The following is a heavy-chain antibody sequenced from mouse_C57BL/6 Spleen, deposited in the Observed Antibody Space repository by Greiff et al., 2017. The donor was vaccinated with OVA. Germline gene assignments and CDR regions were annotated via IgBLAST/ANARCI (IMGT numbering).Heavy chain of an antibody. V-gene: IGHV1-15*01. J-gene: IGHJ2*01. D-gene: IGHD1-1*01. CDR1: GYTFTDYE. CDR3: TATTVVAHFDY. Sequence: QVQLQQSGAELVRPGASVTLSCKASGYTFTDYEMHWVKQTPVHGLEWIGAIDPETGGTAYNQKFKGKAILTADKSSSTAYMELRSLTSEDSAVYYCTATTVVAHFDYWGQGTTLTVSS. CDR2: IDPETGGT.